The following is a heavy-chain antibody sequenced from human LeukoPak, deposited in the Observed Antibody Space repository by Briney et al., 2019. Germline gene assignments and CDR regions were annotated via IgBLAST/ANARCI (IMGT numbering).Heavy chain of an antibody. V-gene: IGHV3-74*03. D-gene: IGHD1-1*01. CDR2: INSDGRNI. J-gene: IGHJ6*03. CDR1: GFSFSGYW. Sequence: GGSLRLSCAVSGFSFSGYWMRWIRQPPGKGLVWVSRINSDGRNIAYAHSVKGRFTISRDNAKNTLYLEMNSLTIKDTAVYYCARAISGNGAQEHMDVWGKGTTVTVS. CDR3: ARAISGNGAQEHMDV.